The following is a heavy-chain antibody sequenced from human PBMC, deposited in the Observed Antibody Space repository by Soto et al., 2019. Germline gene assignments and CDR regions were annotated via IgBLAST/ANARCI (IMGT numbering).Heavy chain of an antibody. CDR3: ARVGLFDGNKPITLEF. J-gene: IGHJ4*02. CDR2: INQDATRQ. CDR1: GFSFSSYW. D-gene: IGHD3-10*01. V-gene: IGHV3-7*03. Sequence: PGGSLRLSCAASGFSFSSYWMSWVRQASGRGLEWVANINQDATRQSYVDSVEGRFSISRDNAKNSVYLQMNNLRVDDTAVYYCARVGLFDGNKPITLEFWGQGTLVTVSS.